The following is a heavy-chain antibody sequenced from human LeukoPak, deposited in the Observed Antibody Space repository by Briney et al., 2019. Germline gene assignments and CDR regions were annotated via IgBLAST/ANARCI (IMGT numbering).Heavy chain of an antibody. CDR3: ARGGSAWRG. Sequence: GGSLRLSCAASGFTFSDSYMTWIRQAPGKGLEWISYISGSGNTIVYADSVKGRFTISRDNAKNSLYLQMNSLRVEDTAVYYCARGGSAWRGGGQGTLVTVSA. CDR1: GFTFSDSY. J-gene: IGHJ4*02. CDR2: ISGSGNTI. V-gene: IGHV3-11*01. D-gene: IGHD6-19*01.